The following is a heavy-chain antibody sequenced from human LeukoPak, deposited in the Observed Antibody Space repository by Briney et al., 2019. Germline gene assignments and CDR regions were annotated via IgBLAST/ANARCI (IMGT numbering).Heavy chain of an antibody. CDR1: GGSISSSSYY. J-gene: IGHJ4*02. Sequence: SETLSLTCTVSGGSISSSSYYWGWIRQPPGKGLEWIGSIYYSGSTYYNPSLKSRVTISVDTSKNQFSLKLSSVTAADTAVYYCASMKGAAFAYWGQGTLVTVSS. CDR3: ASMKGAAFAY. D-gene: IGHD4/OR15-4a*01. V-gene: IGHV4-39*01. CDR2: IYYSGST.